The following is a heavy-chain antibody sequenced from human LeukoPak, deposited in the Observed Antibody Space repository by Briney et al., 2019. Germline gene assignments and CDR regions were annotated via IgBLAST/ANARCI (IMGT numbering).Heavy chain of an antibody. CDR1: GFTFSSYS. D-gene: IGHD1-1*01. J-gene: IGHJ4*02. CDR3: ARLFDGVTTFDY. V-gene: IGHV3-48*01. Sequence: GGSLRLSCAASGFTFSSYSMNWVRQAPGKGLEWVSYVSSRSRTIYYADSVKGRFTISRDNAKNSLYLQMNSLRAEDTAVYYCARLFDGVTTFDYWGQGALVTVSS. CDR2: VSSRSRTI.